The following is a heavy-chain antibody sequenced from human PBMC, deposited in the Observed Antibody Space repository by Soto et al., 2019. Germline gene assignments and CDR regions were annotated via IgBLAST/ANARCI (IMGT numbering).Heavy chain of an antibody. CDR3: ARARLNYFDP. CDR2: IYYSGST. J-gene: IGHJ5*02. CDR1: GGSISSSSYY. V-gene: IGHV4-39*01. Sequence: SETLSLTCTVSGGSISSSSYYWVWIRHPPGKGLEWMGGIYYSGSTYFNPSLKSRVTISVDTSKNQFSLKLSSVTAADTAVYYCARARLNYFDPWGQGTQVTVSS. D-gene: IGHD6-6*01.